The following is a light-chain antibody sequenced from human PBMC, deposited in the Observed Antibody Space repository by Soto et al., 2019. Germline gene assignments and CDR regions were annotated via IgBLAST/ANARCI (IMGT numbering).Light chain of an antibody. Sequence: AIQLTQSQSSLSAGVGDRVTITSRAIQGISSALAWYQQKPGKAPKLLIYDASSLEGGVPSRFSGSGSGTDFTLTISSLQPEDFATYYCQQFNNYLLTFGGGTKVDI. CDR3: QQFNNYLLT. J-gene: IGKJ4*01. V-gene: IGKV1D-13*01. CDR2: DAS. CDR1: QGISSA.